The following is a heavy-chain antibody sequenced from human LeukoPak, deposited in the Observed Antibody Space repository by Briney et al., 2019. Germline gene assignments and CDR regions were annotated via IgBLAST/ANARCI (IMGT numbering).Heavy chain of an antibody. D-gene: IGHD5-12*01. V-gene: IGHV4-59*01. CDR1: GAPISSSY. Sequence: PSETLSLTCAVSGAPISSSYWSWIRQPPGKGLEYIGYIHHSDGANYNPSLKSRVTMTLDTSKNQFSLKLSSVTAADTAIYYCTKVLRGYSDYGDWGQGTLVTVSS. CDR3: TKVLRGYSDYGD. CDR2: IHHSDGA. J-gene: IGHJ4*02.